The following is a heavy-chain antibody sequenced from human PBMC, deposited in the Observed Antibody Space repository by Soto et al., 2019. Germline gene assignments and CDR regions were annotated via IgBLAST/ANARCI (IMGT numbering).Heavy chain of an antibody. V-gene: IGHV1-2*02. J-gene: IGHJ3*02. CDR3: VRGGSMTVDATLKTPFDI. Sequence: QVQLVQSGAEVKKPGASMKVSCKASGYIFTGNFMHWVRLAPGQGLEWMGWINPKTGDTGYAQKFQGRVTLTRDTSINTAYMDLNSLISDETAVYYGVRGGSMTVDATLKTPFDIWGQGTMVTVSS. CDR2: INPKTGDT. CDR1: GYIFTGNF. D-gene: IGHD3-22*01.